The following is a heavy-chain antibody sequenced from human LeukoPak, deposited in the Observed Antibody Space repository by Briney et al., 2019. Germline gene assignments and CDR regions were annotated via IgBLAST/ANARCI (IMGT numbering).Heavy chain of an antibody. Sequence: PSETLSLTCTVSGGSITSYYWGWIRQPPGKGLEWIGYISYSGSTIYNPSLKSRVTISLNRSKTQFSLKLSSVTAADTAVYFCARNRWELRTPHSDYWGQGSLVTVSS. CDR2: ISYSGST. V-gene: IGHV4-59*01. J-gene: IGHJ4*02. D-gene: IGHD1-26*01. CDR1: GGSITSYY. CDR3: ARNRWELRTPHSDY.